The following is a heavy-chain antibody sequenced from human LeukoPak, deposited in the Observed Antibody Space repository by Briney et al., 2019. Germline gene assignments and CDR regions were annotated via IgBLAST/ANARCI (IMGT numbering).Heavy chain of an antibody. CDR3: AKGFRYNWNLGHAFDI. V-gene: IGHV3-7*03. CDR2: IKLDGSEK. J-gene: IGHJ3*02. D-gene: IGHD1-7*01. Sequence: GESLRLSCAASGFTFSNYWMSWVRQAPGKGLEWVATIKLDGSEKYYVDSVKGRFTISRDNAKNSLYLQMNSLRAEDMALYYCAKGFRYNWNLGHAFDIWGQGTMVTVSS. CDR1: GFTFSNYW.